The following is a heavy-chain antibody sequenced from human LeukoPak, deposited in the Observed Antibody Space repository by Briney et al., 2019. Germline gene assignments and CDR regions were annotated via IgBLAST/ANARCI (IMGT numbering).Heavy chain of an antibody. D-gene: IGHD2/OR15-2a*01. Sequence: SETLSLTCAVYGGSFSGYYWSWIRQPPGKGLEWIGEINHSGSTNYNPSLKSRVTISVDTSKNQFSLKLSSVTAADTAVYYCARRIRGRYYYYYMDVWGKGTTVTVSS. J-gene: IGHJ6*03. CDR1: GGSFSGYY. CDR2: INHSGST. CDR3: ARRIRGRYYYYYMDV. V-gene: IGHV4-34*01.